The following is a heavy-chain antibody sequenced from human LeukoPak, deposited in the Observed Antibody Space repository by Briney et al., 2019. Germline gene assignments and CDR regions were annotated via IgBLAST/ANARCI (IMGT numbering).Heavy chain of an antibody. CDR1: GGSRSSYY. CDR2: IYYSGST. CDR3: ARVPTVTFFDY. D-gene: IGHD4-17*01. Sequence: PSETLSLTCTVSGGSRSSYYWGWIRQPPGKGLEWIGTIYYSGSTYYNPSLKSRVTISVDTSKNQFSLKLSSVTAADTAVYYCARVPTVTFFDYWGQGTLVTVSS. V-gene: IGHV4-39*07. J-gene: IGHJ4*02.